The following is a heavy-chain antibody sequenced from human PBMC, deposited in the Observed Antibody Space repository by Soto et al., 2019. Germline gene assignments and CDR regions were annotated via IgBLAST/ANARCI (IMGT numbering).Heavy chain of an antibody. J-gene: IGHJ6*03. CDR2: FDPEDGET. CDR1: GYTLTELS. V-gene: IGHV1-24*01. D-gene: IGHD4-17*01. Sequence: QVQLVQSGAEVKKPGASVKVSCKVSGYTLTELSMHWVRQAPGKGLEWMGGFDPEDGETIYAQKFQGRVTMTEDTSTDTAYMELSSLRSEDTAVYYCATENPTTVTSRGFYYYYYYMDVWGKGTTVTVSS. CDR3: ATENPTTVTSRGFYYYYYYMDV.